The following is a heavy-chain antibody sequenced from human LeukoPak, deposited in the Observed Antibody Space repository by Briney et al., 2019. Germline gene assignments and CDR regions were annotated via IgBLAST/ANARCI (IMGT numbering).Heavy chain of an antibody. V-gene: IGHV4-61*02. J-gene: IGHJ4*02. CDR3: ARADYYDSSGYLDY. CDR2: IYTSGST. CDR1: GGSISSSSYY. Sequence: SETLSLTCTVSGGSISSSSYYWSWIRQPAGKGLEWIGRIYTSGSTNYNPSLKSRVTMSVDTSKNQFSLKLSSVTAADTAVYYCARADYYDSSGYLDYWGQGTLVTVSS. D-gene: IGHD3-22*01.